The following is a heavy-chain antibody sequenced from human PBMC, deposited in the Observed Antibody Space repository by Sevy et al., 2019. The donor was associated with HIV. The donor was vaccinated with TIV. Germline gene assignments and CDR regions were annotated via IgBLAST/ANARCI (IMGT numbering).Heavy chain of an antibody. V-gene: IGHV4-59*01. Sequence: SKTLSLTCTVSGGSISSYYWSWIRQPPGKGLEWIAYMYYSGITNYSPSLKSRLTISIDTSKNHFSLKLRSVTAADTAVYYCARMNYSASAPGSWFDPWGQGTLVTVSS. D-gene: IGHD1-26*01. CDR1: GGSISSYY. CDR3: ARMNYSASAPGSWFDP. J-gene: IGHJ5*02. CDR2: MYYSGIT.